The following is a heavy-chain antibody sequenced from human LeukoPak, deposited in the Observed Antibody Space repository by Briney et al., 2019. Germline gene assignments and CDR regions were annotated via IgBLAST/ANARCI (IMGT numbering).Heavy chain of an antibody. CDR2: ISSSSSYI. Sequence: PGGSLRLSCAASGFTFSSYSMNWVRQAPGKGLEWVSSISSSSSYIYHADSVKGRFTISRDNAKNSLYLQMNSLRGEDTAVYYCARVRGNWKTYYYYYMDVWGKGTTVTVSS. CDR3: ARVRGNWKTYYYYYMDV. CDR1: GFTFSSYS. V-gene: IGHV3-21*01. D-gene: IGHD1-20*01. J-gene: IGHJ6*03.